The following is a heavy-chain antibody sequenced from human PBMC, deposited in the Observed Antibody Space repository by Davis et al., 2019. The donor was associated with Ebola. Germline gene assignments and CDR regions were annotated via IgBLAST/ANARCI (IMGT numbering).Heavy chain of an antibody. CDR3: ARYCHYRDCSYFDS. V-gene: IGHV3-23*01. D-gene: IGHD2-15*01. CDR2: SSASEGHT. CDR1: GFTFSSYW. Sequence: GESLKISCAASGFTFSSYWMSWVRHVPGKGLEWVSTSSASEGHTHYSDSVRGRFTISRDNSKDTLFLQMNSLRAEDTATYYCARYCHYRDCSYFDSWGQGTRVAVSS. J-gene: IGHJ4*02.